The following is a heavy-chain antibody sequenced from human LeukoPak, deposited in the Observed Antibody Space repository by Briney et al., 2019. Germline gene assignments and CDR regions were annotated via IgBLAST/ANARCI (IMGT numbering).Heavy chain of an antibody. CDR2: INSDGSST. CDR1: GFTFSSYW. CDR3: ARVSSSSWYVYFDY. Sequence: GGSLRLSCAASGFTFSSYWMHWVRQAPGKGLVWVSRINSDGSSTSYADSVKGRFTTSRDNAKNTLYLQMNSLRAEDTAVYYCARVSSSSWYVYFDYWGQGTLVTVSS. J-gene: IGHJ4*02. D-gene: IGHD6-13*01. V-gene: IGHV3-74*01.